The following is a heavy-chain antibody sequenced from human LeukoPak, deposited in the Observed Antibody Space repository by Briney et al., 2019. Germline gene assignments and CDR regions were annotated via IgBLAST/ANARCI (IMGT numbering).Heavy chain of an antibody. CDR1: GGSISSGGY. CDR3: ARVLEGAASWEPFEY. CDR2: TLHSGRT. V-gene: IGHV4-30-2*01. D-gene: IGHD1-14*01. J-gene: IGHJ4*02. Sequence: SETLSLTCTVSGGSISSGGYWSWIRQTPGRGLEWIGYTLHSGRTYYNPPLKSRVTISVDRSRNQFSLKVSSVTAADAAVYYCARVLEGAASWEPFEYWGQGTLVTVSS.